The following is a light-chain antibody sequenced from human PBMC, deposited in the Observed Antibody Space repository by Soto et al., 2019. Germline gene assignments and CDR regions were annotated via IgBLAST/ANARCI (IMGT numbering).Light chain of an antibody. V-gene: IGLV2-14*01. Sequence: QYALTQPASVSGSPGQSITISCIGTSSDIGGYHYVAWYQQHTGKAPKLMIYGVTNRVSGVSDRFSASKSGNTASLTISGLQADDEADYYCSSYRNINTVIFGGGTKLTVL. CDR1: SSDIGGYHY. J-gene: IGLJ2*01. CDR2: GVT. CDR3: SSYRNINTVI.